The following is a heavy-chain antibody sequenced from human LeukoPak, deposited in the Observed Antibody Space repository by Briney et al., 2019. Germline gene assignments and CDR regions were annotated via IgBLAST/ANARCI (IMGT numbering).Heavy chain of an antibody. V-gene: IGHV4-34*01. J-gene: IGHJ5*02. CDR2: INHSGST. Sequence: SETLSLTCAVYGGPFRGYYWSWIRQPPGKGPEWVGEINHSGSTNYNPSPKSRVTISVDTSKNKFSLKLSSVTAADTAVYYCAREMATIGSWFDPWGQGTLVTVSS. CDR3: AREMATIGSWFDP. CDR1: GGPFRGYY. D-gene: IGHD5-24*01.